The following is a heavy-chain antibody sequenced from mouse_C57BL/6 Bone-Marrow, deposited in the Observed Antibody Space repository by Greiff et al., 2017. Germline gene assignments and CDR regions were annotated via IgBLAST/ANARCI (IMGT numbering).Heavy chain of an antibody. CDR1: GYTFTEYT. Sequence: VQLQQSGAELVKPGASVKLSCKASGYTFTEYTIHWVKQRSGQGLEWIGWFYPGSGSIKYNETFKDKATLTADTSYSPVYMELSRLTSEDSAVYYCARHEEGFYYGVFAYWGQGTLVTVTA. J-gene: IGHJ3*01. D-gene: IGHD2-13*01. CDR3: ARHEEGFYYGVFAY. V-gene: IGHV1-62-2*01. CDR2: FYPGSGSI.